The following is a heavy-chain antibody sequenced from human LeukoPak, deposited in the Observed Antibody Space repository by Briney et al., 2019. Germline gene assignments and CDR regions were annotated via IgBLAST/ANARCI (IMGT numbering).Heavy chain of an antibody. CDR2: ISSSSSYI. CDR3: ARDMGWLQFDP. D-gene: IGHD5-24*01. J-gene: IGHJ5*02. Sequence: GGSLRLSCAASGFTFSSYSMNWVRQAPGKGLEWVSSISSSSSYIYYADSVKGRFTISRDNAKNSLYLQMNSLRAEDTAVYYCARDMGWLQFDPWGQGTLVTVSS. V-gene: IGHV3-21*01. CDR1: GFTFSSYS.